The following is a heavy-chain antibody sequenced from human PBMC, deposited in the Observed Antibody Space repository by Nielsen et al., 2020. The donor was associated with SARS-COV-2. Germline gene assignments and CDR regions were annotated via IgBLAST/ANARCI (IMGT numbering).Heavy chain of an antibody. CDR3: AKYYYSGLGV. V-gene: IGHV4-59*01. CDR1: GGSISHFY. J-gene: IGHJ6*02. CDR2: IYHYGRT. Sequence: SETLSLTCTVSGGSISHFYWSWIRQPPGKVLEWIGYIYHYGRTDFNPSLESRATISVDTSKNQLSLKLSSVTAADTAVYYCAKYYYSGLGVWGQGTTVTVSS.